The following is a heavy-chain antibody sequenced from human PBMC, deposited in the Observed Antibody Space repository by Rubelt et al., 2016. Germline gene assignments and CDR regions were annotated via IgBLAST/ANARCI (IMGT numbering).Heavy chain of an antibody. CDR2: IKSKTDGGTT. CDR1: GFTFSNAW. J-gene: IGHJ4*02. V-gene: IGHV3-15*01. Sequence: ASGFTFSNAWMSWVRQAPGKGLEWVGRIKSKTDGGTTDYAAPVKGRFTISRDDSKNTLYLQMNSLKTEDTAVYYCTTDTRSTSYYYGSGSYSFEYWGQGTLVTVSS. D-gene: IGHD3-10*01. CDR3: TTDTRSTSYYYGSGSYSFEY.